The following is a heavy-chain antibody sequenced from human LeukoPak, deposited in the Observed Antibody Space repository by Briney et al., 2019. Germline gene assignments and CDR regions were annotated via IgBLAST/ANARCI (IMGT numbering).Heavy chain of an antibody. CDR1: GFTFSSRG. D-gene: IGHD4-17*01. CDR2: IHSEGDKT. CDR3: ANEIRPNDY. V-gene: IGHV3-23*01. Sequence: PGGSLRLSCATSGFTFSSRGMSWVRQAPDRGLEWVSSIHSEGDKTYYADSVKGRFTISRDNSKNTLYLQMYSLRAEDTAVYYCANEIRPNDYWGQGTLVTVSS. J-gene: IGHJ4*02.